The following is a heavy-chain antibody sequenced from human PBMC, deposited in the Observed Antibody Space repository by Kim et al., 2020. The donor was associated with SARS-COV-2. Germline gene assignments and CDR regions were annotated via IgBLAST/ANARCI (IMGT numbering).Heavy chain of an antibody. V-gene: IGHV4-34*01. CDR1: GGSFSGVY. Sequence: SETLSLTCGVYGGSFSGVYWSWIRQPPGKGLEWIGKISVSGSTNFNPNLENRVTMSVDTSKSQFSLKLNSVTAADTAVYYCASSTNNGLNYWGQGTLVIVSS. J-gene: IGHJ4*02. CDR3: ASSTNNGLNY. D-gene: IGHD1-20*01. CDR2: ISVSGST.